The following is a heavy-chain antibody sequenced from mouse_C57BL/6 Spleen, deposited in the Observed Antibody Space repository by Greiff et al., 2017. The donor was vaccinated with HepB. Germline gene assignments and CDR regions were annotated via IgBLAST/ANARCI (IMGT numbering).Heavy chain of an antibody. Sequence: EVQLVESGPGLVKPSQSLSLTCSVTGYSITSGYYWNWIRQFPGNKLEWMGYISYDGSNNYNPSLKNRISITRDTSKNQFFLKLNSVTTEDTATYYCARVDYDYDGYFDVWGTGTTVTVSS. V-gene: IGHV3-6*01. CDR2: ISYDGSN. J-gene: IGHJ1*03. CDR3: ARVDYDYDGYFDV. D-gene: IGHD2-4*01. CDR1: GYSITSGYY.